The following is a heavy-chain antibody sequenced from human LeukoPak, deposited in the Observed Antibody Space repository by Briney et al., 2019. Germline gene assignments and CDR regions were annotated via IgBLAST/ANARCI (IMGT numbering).Heavy chain of an antibody. CDR3: ARVPRVGRYFDWLFRYYYYGMDV. V-gene: IGHV1-69*01. D-gene: IGHD3-9*01. CDR1: GGTFSIYA. J-gene: IGHJ6*02. Sequence: GASVKVSCKASGGTFSIYAISWVRQAPGQGLEWMGGIIPIFGTANYAQKFQGRVTITADESTSTAYMELSSLRSEDTAVYYCARVPRVGRYFDWLFRYYYYGMDVWGQGTTVTVSS. CDR2: IIPIFGTA.